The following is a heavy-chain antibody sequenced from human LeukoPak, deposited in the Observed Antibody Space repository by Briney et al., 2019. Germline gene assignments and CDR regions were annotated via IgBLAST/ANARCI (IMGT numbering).Heavy chain of an antibody. D-gene: IGHD4-11*01. J-gene: IGHJ4*03. CDR1: GFTFSSYG. Sequence: PGGSLRLSCAPSGFTFSSYGMHGVRQAPGKGLEWVAVIWYDGSNKYYADSVRGRFTISRDNSKNTLYLQMNSLRAEDTAVYYCARDHSLEAYFDSWGQGTLVTVSS. CDR3: ARDHSLEAYFDS. V-gene: IGHV3-33*08. CDR2: IWYDGSNK.